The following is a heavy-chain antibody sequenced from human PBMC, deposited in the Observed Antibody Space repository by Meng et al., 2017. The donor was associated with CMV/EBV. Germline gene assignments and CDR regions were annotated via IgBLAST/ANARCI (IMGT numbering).Heavy chain of an antibody. D-gene: IGHD3-22*01. Sequence: GDYYWSWIRQPPGKGLEWLGYIYYRGSTYYNPSLKSRVTISVDTSKNQFSLKLSSVTAADTAVYYCASYYYDSSGYYPPWMYYFDYWGQGTLVTVSS. CDR3: ASYYYDSSGYYPPWMYYFDY. J-gene: IGHJ4*02. CDR2: IYYRGST. V-gene: IGHV4-30-4*01. CDR1: GDYY.